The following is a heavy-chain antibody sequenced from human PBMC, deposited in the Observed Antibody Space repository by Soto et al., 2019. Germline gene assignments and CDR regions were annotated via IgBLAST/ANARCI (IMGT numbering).Heavy chain of an antibody. CDR1: GDSISSYS. CDR3: ARDPARGGGSYLGYFDY. J-gene: IGHJ4*02. V-gene: IGHV4-59*06. CDR2: TYHSGNP. D-gene: IGHD1-26*01. Sequence: PSETLSLTCTVSGDSISSYSWSWIRQPPGKALEWIGHTYHSGNPYYNPSLKSRVTISVDTSMNQFSLTLTSVTAADTAVYYCARDPARGGGSYLGYFDYWGQGTPVTVSS.